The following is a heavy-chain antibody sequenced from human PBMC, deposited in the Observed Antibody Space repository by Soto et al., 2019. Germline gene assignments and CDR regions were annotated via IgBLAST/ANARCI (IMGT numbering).Heavy chain of an antibody. Sequence: ASVKVSCKASGGTFSSYAISWVRQAPGQGLEWMGGIIPIFGTANYAQKFQGRVTITADESTSTAYMELSSLRSEDTAVYYCASTAGDYVYYYYGMDVWGQGTTVTVSS. D-gene: IGHD4-17*01. CDR3: ASTAGDYVYYYYGMDV. CDR1: GGTFSSYA. CDR2: IIPIFGTA. J-gene: IGHJ6*02. V-gene: IGHV1-69*13.